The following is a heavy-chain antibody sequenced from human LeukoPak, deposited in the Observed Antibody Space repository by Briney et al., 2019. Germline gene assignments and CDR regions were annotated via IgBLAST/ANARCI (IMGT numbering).Heavy chain of an antibody. CDR2: INLDGTDI. CDR3: ARYQGSVTVVTPSPLDY. Sequence: GGSLRLSCAASGFSFSTHSMNWVRQAPGKGLEWISFINLDGTDIHYEESVKGRFTISRDNAKNSLYLQMNSLRAEDTAVYYCARYQGSVTVVTPSPLDYWGQGTLVTVSS. V-gene: IGHV3-21*04. CDR1: GFSFSTHS. D-gene: IGHD4-23*01. J-gene: IGHJ4*02.